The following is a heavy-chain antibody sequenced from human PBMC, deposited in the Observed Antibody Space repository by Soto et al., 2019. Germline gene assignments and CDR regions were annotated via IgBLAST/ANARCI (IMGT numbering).Heavy chain of an antibody. V-gene: IGHV4-34*01. Sequence: SETLSLTCAVYGGSFSGYYWNWIRQPPGKGLEWIGEINHSGSTNYNPSLKSRVTISVDTSKNQFSLKLSSVTAADTAVYYCAREWWSGSLIGGSLGGEGTLVT. CDR1: GGSFSGYY. CDR3: AREWWSGSLIGGSL. D-gene: IGHD3-3*01. J-gene: IGHJ4*02. CDR2: INHSGST.